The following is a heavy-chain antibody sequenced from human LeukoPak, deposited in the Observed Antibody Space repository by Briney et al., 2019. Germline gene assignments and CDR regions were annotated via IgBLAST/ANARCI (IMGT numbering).Heavy chain of an antibody. CDR3: ARQDIWFGELVV. CDR1: GGSISRSSYY. D-gene: IGHD3-10*01. Sequence: SETLSLTCIVSGGSISRSSYYWGWLRQPPGKGLEWIGSISDSGSTYYSPSPKSRVTISVDTSKNQISLKLRFVTAADTAVYYCARQDIWFGELVVWGQGATVTVSS. V-gene: IGHV4-39*01. CDR2: ISDSGST. J-gene: IGHJ6*02.